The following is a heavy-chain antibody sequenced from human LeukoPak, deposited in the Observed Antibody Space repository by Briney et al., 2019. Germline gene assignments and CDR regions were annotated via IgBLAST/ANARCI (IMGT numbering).Heavy chain of an antibody. J-gene: IGHJ4*02. Sequence: QVQLQESGPGLVKPSQTLSLTCTVSGGSISSGSYYWSWIRQPAGMGLEWIGRIYTSGSTNYNPSLKSRVTISVDTSKNQFSLKLSSVTAADTAVYYCARGTGFWHYWGQGTLVTVSS. CDR2: IYTSGST. CDR1: GGSISSGSYY. CDR3: ARGTGFWHY. V-gene: IGHV4-61*02. D-gene: IGHD3-3*01.